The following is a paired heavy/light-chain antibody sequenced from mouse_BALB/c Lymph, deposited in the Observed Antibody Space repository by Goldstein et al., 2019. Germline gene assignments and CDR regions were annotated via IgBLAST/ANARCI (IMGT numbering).Light chain of an antibody. V-gene: IGKV4-79*01. Sequence: QIVLTQSPAIMSASPGEKVTLTCSASSSVSSSYLYWYQQKPGSSPKLWIYSTSNLASGVPARFSGSGSGTSYSLTISSMEAEDAASYFCHQWSSYPPTFGAGTKLELK. CDR3: HQWSSYPPT. J-gene: IGKJ5*01. CDR2: STS. CDR1: SSVSSSY.
Heavy chain of an antibody. CDR2: INPNNGDT. Sequence: EVQLQQSGPELVKPGASVKMSCKASGYTFTDYYMKWVKQSHGKSLEWIGDINPNNGDTFYNQKFKGKATLTVDKSSSTAYMQLNSLTSEDSAVYYCARAYYRYGFAYWGQGTLVTVSA. CDR3: ARAYYRYGFAY. V-gene: IGHV1-26*01. CDR1: GYTFTDYY. J-gene: IGHJ3*01. D-gene: IGHD2-14*01.